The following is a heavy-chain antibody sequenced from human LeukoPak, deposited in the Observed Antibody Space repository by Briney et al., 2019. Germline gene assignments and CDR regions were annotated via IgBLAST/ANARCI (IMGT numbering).Heavy chain of an antibody. J-gene: IGHJ4*02. CDR1: GFTFSSYA. D-gene: IGHD3-3*01. Sequence: GGSLRLSCAASGFTFSSYAMHWVRQAPGKGLEYASAISSNGGSTYYANSVKGRFTISRDNSKNTLYLQMGSLRAEDMAVYYCARDKGIRFLEFVGDYWGQGTLVTVSS. V-gene: IGHV3-64*01. CDR3: ARDKGIRFLEFVGDY. CDR2: ISSNGGST.